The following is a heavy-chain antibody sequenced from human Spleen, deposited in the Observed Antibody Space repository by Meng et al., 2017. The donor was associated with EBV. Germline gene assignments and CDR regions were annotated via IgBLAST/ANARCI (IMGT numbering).Heavy chain of an antibody. D-gene: IGHD6-13*01. CDR1: GFTVGSDY. Sequence: EVRLGESGGGLIQPGGSLRLSCAASGFTVGSDYMTWVRQAPGKGLEWLSVIYAGGSTYYADSVKGRFTISRDNSKNTLYLQMNRLRVEDTAVYFCARGPGVTATADYWGQGTLVTVSS. CDR2: IYAGGST. J-gene: IGHJ4*02. V-gene: IGHV3-53*01. CDR3: ARGPGVTATADY.